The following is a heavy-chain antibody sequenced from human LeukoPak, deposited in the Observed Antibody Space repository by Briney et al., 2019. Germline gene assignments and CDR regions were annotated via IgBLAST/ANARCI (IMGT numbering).Heavy chain of an antibody. V-gene: IGHV3-15*01. CDR1: GFTFSNTW. CDR2: VKSKTDGGTT. CDR3: AKDKSYYHSSGGIDY. D-gene: IGHD3-22*01. J-gene: IGHJ4*02. Sequence: GGSLRLSCAASGFTFSNTWMNWVRQAPGKGLEWVGHVKSKTDGGTTDYAAPVKGRFTISRDDSKNTLYLQMNSPKTEDTAVYYCAKDKSYYHSSGGIDYWGQGTLVTVSS.